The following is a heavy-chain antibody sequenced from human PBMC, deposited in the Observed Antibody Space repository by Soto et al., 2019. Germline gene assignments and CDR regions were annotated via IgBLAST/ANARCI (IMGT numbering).Heavy chain of an antibody. CDR3: AKDLWGDIAVRGAGNLFDT. CDR1: GFTFSSYG. Sequence: PGGSLRLSCAASGFTFSSYGMHCVRQAPGKGLEWVAVISYDGSNKYYADSVKGRFTISRDNSKNTLYLQMNTLTAEDTAVYYCAKDLWGDIAVRGAGNLFDTWGQGTLVTVSS. D-gene: IGHD6-19*01. J-gene: IGHJ5*02. CDR2: ISYDGSNK. V-gene: IGHV3-30*18.